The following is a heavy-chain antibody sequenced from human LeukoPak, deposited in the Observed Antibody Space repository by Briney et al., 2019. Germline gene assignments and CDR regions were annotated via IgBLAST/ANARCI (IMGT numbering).Heavy chain of an antibody. Sequence: GESLRLSCAASGFTFCTYSMTWVRQGPGKGLEWVSSIYPNGGSTFYADSVKGRFTISRDNSKNTLYLQMSSLRTEDTAIYYCTKDVVPDSGWDLDYWGQGTLVTVSS. V-gene: IGHV3-23*01. J-gene: IGHJ4*02. CDR3: TKDVVPDSGWDLDY. D-gene: IGHD6-19*01. CDR2: IYPNGGST. CDR1: GFTFCTYS.